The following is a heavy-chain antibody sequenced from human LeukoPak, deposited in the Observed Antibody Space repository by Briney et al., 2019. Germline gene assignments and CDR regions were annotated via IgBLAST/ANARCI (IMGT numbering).Heavy chain of an antibody. D-gene: IGHD7-27*01. J-gene: IGHJ3*02. CDR1: GGTFSNYA. V-gene: IGHV1-69*13. CDR2: IIPIFGTA. CDR3: ARDRLGSLGDAFDI. Sequence: ASVKVSCKASGGTFSNYAINWVRQVPGQGLEWMGGIIPIFGTANYAQKFQGRVTITADESTSTAYMELSSLRSDDTAVYYCARDRLGSLGDAFDIWGQGAMVTVSS.